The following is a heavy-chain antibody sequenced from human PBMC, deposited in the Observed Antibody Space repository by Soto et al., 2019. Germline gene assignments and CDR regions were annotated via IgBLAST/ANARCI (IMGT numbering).Heavy chain of an antibody. J-gene: IGHJ6*02. CDR2: ISYDGSNK. V-gene: IGHV3-30*18. CDR3: AKDLAVVVPAAIRGGSSGWTNYYYGMDV. D-gene: IGHD2-2*02. CDR1: GFTFSSYG. Sequence: HPGGSLRLSCAASGFTFSSYGMHWVRQAPGKGLEWVAVISYDGSNKYYADSVKGRFTISRDNSKNTLYLQMNSLRAEDTAVYYCAKDLAVVVPAAIRGGSSGWTNYYYGMDVWGQGTTVTVSS.